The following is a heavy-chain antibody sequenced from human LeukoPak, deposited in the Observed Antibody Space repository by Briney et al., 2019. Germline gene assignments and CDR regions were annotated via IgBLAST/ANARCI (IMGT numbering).Heavy chain of an antibody. D-gene: IGHD2-15*01. Sequence: SKTLSLTCTVSGGSISSYYWGWIRQPPGKGLEWIGYIYYSGSTNYNPSLKSRVTISVDTSKNQFSRKLSSVTAADTAVYYFARVGSDCSGGSCYSNFDYWGQGTLVAVSS. CDR3: ARVGSDCSGGSCYSNFDY. V-gene: IGHV4-59*01. CDR1: GGSISSYY. CDR2: IYYSGST. J-gene: IGHJ4*02.